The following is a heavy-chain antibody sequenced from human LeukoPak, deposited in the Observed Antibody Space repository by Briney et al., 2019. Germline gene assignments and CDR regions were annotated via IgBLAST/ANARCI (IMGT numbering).Heavy chain of an antibody. Sequence: SETLSLTCTVSGGSISTYYWSWIRQPPGKGLEWIGYIYYSGSTNYNPSLKSRVTISVDTSKNQFSLKLSSVTAADTAVYYCARVGGCRGGSFWSGWFDPWGQGTLVTVSS. CDR1: GGSISTYY. CDR3: ARVGGCRGGSFWSGWFDP. D-gene: IGHD2-15*01. CDR2: IYYSGST. J-gene: IGHJ5*02. V-gene: IGHV4-59*01.